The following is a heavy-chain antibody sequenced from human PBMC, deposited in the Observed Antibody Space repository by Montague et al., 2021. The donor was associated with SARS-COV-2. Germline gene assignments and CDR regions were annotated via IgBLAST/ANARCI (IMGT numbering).Heavy chain of an antibody. V-gene: IGHV2-70*11. Sequence: PALVKPTQTLTLTCTFSGFSLSTNGMCVSWIRQPPGKALEWLARIDWDDDKYYSTSLKTRLTISKDTSKNQVVLTMTNMDPVDTATYYCVRLRPGGGLSGDMYYFDYWGLGTLVTVSS. CDR2: IDWDDDK. D-gene: IGHD5-12*01. CDR1: GFSLSTNGMC. CDR3: VRLRPGGGLSGDMYYFDY. J-gene: IGHJ4*02.